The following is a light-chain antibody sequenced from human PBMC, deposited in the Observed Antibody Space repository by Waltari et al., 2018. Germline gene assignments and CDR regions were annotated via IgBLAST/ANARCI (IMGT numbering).Light chain of an antibody. J-gene: IGKJ1*01. CDR1: QSVSRA. V-gene: IGKV3-20*01. CDR3: QHYVRLPAT. CDR2: GAS. Sequence: EIVLTQSPGSLSSSPGERVTLSCRASQSVSRALAWYQQKPGQAPRLLIFGASNRATGIPDRFSGSGSETDFSLTISRLEPEDFAVYYCQHYVRLPATFGRGTEVEIK.